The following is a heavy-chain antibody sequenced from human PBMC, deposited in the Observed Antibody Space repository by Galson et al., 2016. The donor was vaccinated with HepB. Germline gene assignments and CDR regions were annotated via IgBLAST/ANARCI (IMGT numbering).Heavy chain of an antibody. J-gene: IGHJ6*02. CDR3: ARDDYANYHFGMDV. CDR1: GGPFTNSA. D-gene: IGHD4-17*01. V-gene: IGHV1-69*10. CDR2: IIPILGTV. Sequence: SVKVSCKASGGPFTNSAFSWVRQAPGQGLEWMGVIIPILGTVTYAQKFQGRLTITADKSTNTAYMELSSLRSEDTALYYCARDDYANYHFGMDVWGQGTTVTASS.